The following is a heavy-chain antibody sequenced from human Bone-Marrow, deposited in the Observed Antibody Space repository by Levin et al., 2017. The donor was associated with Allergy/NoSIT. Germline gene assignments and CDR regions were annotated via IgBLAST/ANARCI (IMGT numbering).Heavy chain of an antibody. V-gene: IGHV3-49*04. J-gene: IGHJ4*02. CDR2: IRSKTYGETT. D-gene: IGHD2-2*01. CDR1: GFTFGDYA. CDR3: TRVKCTSTSCYLFDY. Sequence: SCAASGFTFGDYALTWVRQAPGKGLEWIGFIRSKTYGETTEYAASVKGRFTISRDDSKDIAYLQMNSLKTEDTAVYFCTRVKCTSTSCYLFDYWGQGTLVTVSS.